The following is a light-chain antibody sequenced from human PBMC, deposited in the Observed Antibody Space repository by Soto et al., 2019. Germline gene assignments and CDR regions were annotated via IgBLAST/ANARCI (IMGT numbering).Light chain of an antibody. V-gene: IGKV3-20*01. CDR2: GAS. J-gene: IGKJ4*01. CDR3: QQYGSSPLT. CDR1: QSVSSSY. Sequence: EIVLTQSPGTRSLSPGERATLSCRASQSVSSSYLAWYQQKPGQAPRLLIYGASSRATGIPDRFSGSGSGTDFTLTIRRLEPEDCAVYYCQQYGSSPLTFGGGPKVEI.